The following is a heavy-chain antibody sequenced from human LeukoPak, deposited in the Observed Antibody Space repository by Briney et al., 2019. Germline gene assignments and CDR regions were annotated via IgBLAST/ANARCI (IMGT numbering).Heavy chain of an antibody. Sequence: ASVKVSCTASGYTFTSYYMHWVRQAPGQGLEWMGIINPSGGSTSYAQKFQGRVTMTRDTSTSTVYMELSSLRSEDTAVYYCARALQKRWLQDYWGQGTLVTVSS. CDR3: ARALQKRWLQDY. J-gene: IGHJ4*02. CDR1: GYTFTSYY. D-gene: IGHD5-24*01. V-gene: IGHV1-46*01. CDR2: INPSGGST.